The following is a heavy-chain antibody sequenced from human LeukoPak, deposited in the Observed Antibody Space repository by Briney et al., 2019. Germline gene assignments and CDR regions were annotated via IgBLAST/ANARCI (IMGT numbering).Heavy chain of an antibody. D-gene: IGHD3-10*01. V-gene: IGHV4-39*07. Sequence: SETLSLTCTVSGGSISSSSYYWGWIRQPPGKGLEWIGSIYYSGSTYYSPSLKSRVTISVDTSKNQFSLKLSSVTAADTAVYYCARELIWFGEFSGYGMDVWGKGTTVTVSS. CDR1: GGSISSSSYY. CDR2: IYYSGST. CDR3: ARELIWFGEFSGYGMDV. J-gene: IGHJ6*04.